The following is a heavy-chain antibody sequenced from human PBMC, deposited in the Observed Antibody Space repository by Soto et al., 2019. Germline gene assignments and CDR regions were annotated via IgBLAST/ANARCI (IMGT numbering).Heavy chain of an antibody. Sequence: SGPTLVNPTQTLTVTCTFSGFSLSTSGVGVGWIRQPPGKALEWLALIYWDDDERYSPSLKSRLTIAKDTSKNQVVLTVTNMDPVDTATYYCAHDSSGLYGFDYWGQGTLVTVSS. D-gene: IGHD6-19*01. V-gene: IGHV2-5*02. CDR3: AHDSSGLYGFDY. J-gene: IGHJ4*02. CDR1: GFSLSTSGVG. CDR2: IYWDDDE.